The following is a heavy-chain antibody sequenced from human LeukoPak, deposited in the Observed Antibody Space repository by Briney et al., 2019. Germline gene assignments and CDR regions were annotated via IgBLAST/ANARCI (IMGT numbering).Heavy chain of an antibody. CDR3: AKQQGYIRRWYEVDHYFGIDV. V-gene: IGHV4-39*01. CDR1: GGSISSTSFY. D-gene: IGHD6-13*01. J-gene: IGHJ6*01. Sequence: PSETLSLTCTVSGGSISSTSFYWAWIRQPSGKGLEWIGSIYYSGSSYFSPSLKSRVTISVETSKNQFSLRLSSVTAADTAVYYCAKQQGYIRRWYEVDHYFGIDVWGQGTTVTVSS. CDR2: IYYSGSS.